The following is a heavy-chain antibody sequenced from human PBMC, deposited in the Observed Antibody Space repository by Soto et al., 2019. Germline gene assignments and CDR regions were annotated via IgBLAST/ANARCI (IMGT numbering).Heavy chain of an antibody. D-gene: IGHD3-10*01. CDR1: GFTFDDYA. CDR2: ISWNSGSI. J-gene: IGHJ3*02. V-gene: IGHV3-9*01. Sequence: EVQLVESGGGLVQPGRSLRLSCAASGFTFDDYAMHWVRQAPGKGLEWVSGISWNSGSIGYADSVKGRFTISRDNAKNSLYLQMNSLRAEDTALYYCAKDVTMVRGVMRGGDFDIWGQGTMVTVSS. CDR3: AKDVTMVRGVMRGGDFDI.